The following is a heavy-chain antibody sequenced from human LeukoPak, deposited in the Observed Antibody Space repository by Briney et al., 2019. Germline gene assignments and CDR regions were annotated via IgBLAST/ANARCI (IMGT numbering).Heavy chain of an antibody. CDR1: GYSFTSYW. CDR2: IYPGDSDT. J-gene: IGHJ4*02. Sequence: GESLKISCQGSGYSFTSYWIGWVRQLPGKGLEWMGIIYPGDSDTRYSPSFQGQVTISADKSISTAYLQWSSLKASDTAMYYCARAYYYDSSGQYYFDYWGQGTLVTVSS. V-gene: IGHV5-51*01. CDR3: ARAYYYDSSGQYYFDY. D-gene: IGHD3-22*01.